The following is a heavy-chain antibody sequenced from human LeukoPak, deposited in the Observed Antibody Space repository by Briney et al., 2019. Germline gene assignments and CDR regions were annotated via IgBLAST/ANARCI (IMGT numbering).Heavy chain of an antibody. J-gene: IGHJ6*03. Sequence: PGGSLRLSCAASGFTFSSYAMHWVRQAPGKGLEWVSAISGSGGSTYYADSVKGRFTISRDNSKNTLYLQMNSLRAEDTAVYYCAKVGGGYDQRYYYYYMDVWGKGTTVTVSS. D-gene: IGHD5-12*01. CDR3: AKVGGGYDQRYYYYYMDV. V-gene: IGHV3-23*01. CDR2: ISGSGGST. CDR1: GFTFSSYA.